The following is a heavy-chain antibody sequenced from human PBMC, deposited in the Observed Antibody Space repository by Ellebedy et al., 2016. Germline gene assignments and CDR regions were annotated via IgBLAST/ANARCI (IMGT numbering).Heavy chain of an antibody. V-gene: IGHV3-23*01. Sequence: GESLKISCAASAFTFSSYAMSWVRQAPGKGLEWVSAISGSGGSTYYADSVKGRFTISRDNSKNTLYLQMNSLRAEDTAVYYCATRGGSSPHWGQGTLVTVSS. CDR1: AFTFSSYA. CDR2: ISGSGGST. D-gene: IGHD1-26*01. J-gene: IGHJ4*02. CDR3: ATRGGSSPH.